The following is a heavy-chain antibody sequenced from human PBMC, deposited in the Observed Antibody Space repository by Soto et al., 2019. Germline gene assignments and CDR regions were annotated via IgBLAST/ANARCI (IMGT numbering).Heavy chain of an antibody. J-gene: IGHJ4*02. CDR2: ITTYKGKT. Sequence: QVQLVQSGPEVKKPGASVKVSCKTSGYTFTSYGISWGRQAPGQGLEWMGWITTYKGKTTYAQKFPGSVIMNINSPPSKAYMVVQLLFTNVTVVFYCGVSPPAFDYWGPGTLVTVSS. CDR1: GYTFTSYG. V-gene: IGHV1-18*01. CDR3: GVSPPAFDY.